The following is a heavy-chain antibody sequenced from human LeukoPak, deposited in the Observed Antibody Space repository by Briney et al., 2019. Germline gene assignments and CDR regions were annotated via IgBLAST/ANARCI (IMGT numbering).Heavy chain of an antibody. CDR2: ISAYNGNT. J-gene: IGHJ5*02. Sequence: ASVKVSCKASGYTFSNYGFSWVRQAPGQGLEWMGWISAYNGNTNYAQKLQGRVTMTTDTSTSTAYMELRSLRSDDTAVYYCARVENDFGVDPWGQGTLVTVSS. D-gene: IGHD3-3*01. CDR1: GYTFSNYG. CDR3: ARVENDFGVDP. V-gene: IGHV1-18*01.